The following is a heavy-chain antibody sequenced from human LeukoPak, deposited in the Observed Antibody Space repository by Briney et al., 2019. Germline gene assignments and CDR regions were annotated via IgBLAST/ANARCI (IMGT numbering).Heavy chain of an antibody. Sequence: ASVKVSCKASGYTSTSCDINWVRQATGQGLEWMEWMNPNSGNTGYGQSFQGRITMTRDISIGTAYMELSNLTSEDTAIYYCTRGSSGRRDNWGQGTLVTVSA. CDR1: GYTSTSCD. J-gene: IGHJ4*02. V-gene: IGHV1-8*01. CDR3: TRGSSGRRDN. D-gene: IGHD6-19*01. CDR2: MNPNSGNT.